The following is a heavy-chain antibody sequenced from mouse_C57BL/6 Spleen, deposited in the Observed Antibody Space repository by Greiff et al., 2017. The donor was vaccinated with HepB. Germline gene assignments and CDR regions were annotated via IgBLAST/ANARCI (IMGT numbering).Heavy chain of an antibody. D-gene: IGHD1-1*01. CDR2: IDHSDSYT. J-gene: IGHJ2*01. Sequence: VQLQQSGAELVMPGASVKLSCKASGYTFTSYWMHWVKQRTGQGLEWIGEIDHSDSYTNYNQKFKGKSTLTVDKSSSTAYMQISSLTSEDSAVSDCAKPHYYGSRYYFDYWGQGTTLTVSS. V-gene: IGHV1-69*01. CDR1: GYTFTSYW. CDR3: AKPHYYGSRYYFDY.